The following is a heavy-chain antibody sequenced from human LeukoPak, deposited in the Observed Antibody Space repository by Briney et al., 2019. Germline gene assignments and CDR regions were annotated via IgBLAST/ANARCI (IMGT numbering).Heavy chain of an antibody. CDR2: ISYDGSNK. CDR3: VRDSGSSSWYFYYYYYGMDV. CDR1: GFTFSSYA. J-gene: IGHJ6*02. D-gene: IGHD6-13*01. V-gene: IGHV3-30*04. Sequence: GGSLRLSCAASGFTFSSYAMHWVRQAPGKGLEWVAVISYDGSNKYYADSVKGRFTISGDNSKNTLYLQMNSLRAEDTAVYYCVRDSGSSSWYFYYYYYGMDVWGQGTTVTVSS.